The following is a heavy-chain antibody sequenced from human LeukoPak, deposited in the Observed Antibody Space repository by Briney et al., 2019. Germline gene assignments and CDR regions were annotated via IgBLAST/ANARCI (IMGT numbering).Heavy chain of an antibody. CDR2: IYYSGST. Sequence: PSETLSLTCTVSGGSISSSSYYWGWIRQPPGKGLEWIGSIYYSGSTYYNPSLKSRVTISVDTSKNQFSLKLSSVTAADTAVYYCARDPGYDSSGYYYFWSSWFDPWGQGTLVTVSS. D-gene: IGHD3-22*01. CDR1: GGSISSSSYY. J-gene: IGHJ5*02. V-gene: IGHV4-39*07. CDR3: ARDPGYDSSGYYYFWSSWFDP.